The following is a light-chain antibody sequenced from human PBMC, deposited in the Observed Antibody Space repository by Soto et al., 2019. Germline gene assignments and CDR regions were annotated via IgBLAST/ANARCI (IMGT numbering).Light chain of an antibody. CDR3: QSYDSSLHVV. J-gene: IGLJ2*01. CDR2: GNS. Sequence: QSVLTQPPSVSGAPGQRVTISCTGSSSNIGAGYDVHWYQQLPGTAPKLLIYGNSNRPSGVPDRFSGSKSGTSASLAITRLQAEDEADYYCQSYDSSLHVVFGGGTKVTVL. CDR1: SSNIGAGYD. V-gene: IGLV1-40*01.